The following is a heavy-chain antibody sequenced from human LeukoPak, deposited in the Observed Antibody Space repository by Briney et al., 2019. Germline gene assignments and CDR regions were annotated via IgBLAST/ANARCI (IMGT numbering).Heavy chain of an antibody. CDR3: ARDIVGATLDY. J-gene: IGHJ4*02. Sequence: GGYLSCSGVGSGFTFGGLERDWVGQAPGKGWKWVSYNRADGSLKKYADSVKGRFTISRDNAKNSLYLQMNSLRAEDTAVYYCARDIVGATLDYWGQGTLVTVSS. CDR2: NRADGSLK. D-gene: IGHD1-26*01. V-gene: IGHV3-48*03. CDR1: GFTFGGLE.